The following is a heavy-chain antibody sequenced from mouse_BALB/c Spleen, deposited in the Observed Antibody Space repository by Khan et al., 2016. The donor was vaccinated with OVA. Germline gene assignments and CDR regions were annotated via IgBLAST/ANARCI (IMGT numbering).Heavy chain of an antibody. Sequence: EVELVESGGGLVKPGGSLKLSCAASGFTFSSYSMSWVRQTPEKRLEWVATITSGGSYTYYPDSVKGRFTISRDNARNTLYLQMSSCQSEDTAMYYCSRDRTYYGSSFYFDYWGQGTTLTVSS. J-gene: IGHJ2*01. CDR3: SRDRTYYGSSFYFDY. CDR2: ITSGGSYT. D-gene: IGHD1-1*01. CDR1: GFTFSSYS. V-gene: IGHV5-6-4*01.